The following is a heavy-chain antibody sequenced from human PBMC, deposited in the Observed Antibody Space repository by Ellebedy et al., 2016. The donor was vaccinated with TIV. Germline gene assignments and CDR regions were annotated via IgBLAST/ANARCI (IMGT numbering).Heavy chain of an antibody. CDR2: IWYDGSNK. V-gene: IGHV3-30*02. CDR1: GFTFSSYG. J-gene: IGHJ4*02. CDR3: AKGLAAAGTPFDY. Sequence: GGSLRLXXAASGFTFSSYGMHWVRQAPGKGLEWVAIIWYDGSNKYYADSVKGRFTISRDNSKNTLYLQMNSLRAEDTALYYCAKGLAAAGTPFDYWGQGTLVTVSS. D-gene: IGHD6-13*01.